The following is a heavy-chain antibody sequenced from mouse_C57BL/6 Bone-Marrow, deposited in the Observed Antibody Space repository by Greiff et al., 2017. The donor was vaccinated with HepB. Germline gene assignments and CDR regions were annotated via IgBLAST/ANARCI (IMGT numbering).Heavy chain of an antibody. J-gene: IGHJ2*01. CDR2: INPGSGGT. V-gene: IGHV1-54*01. Sequence: KQSGAELVRPGTSVKVSCKASGYAFTNYLIEWVKQRPGQGLEWIGVINPGSGGTNYNEKFKGKATLTADKSSSTAYMQLSSLTSEDSSVYFCARDYDYLFDYWGQGTTLTVSS. D-gene: IGHD2-4*01. CDR3: ARDYDYLFDY. CDR1: GYAFTNYL.